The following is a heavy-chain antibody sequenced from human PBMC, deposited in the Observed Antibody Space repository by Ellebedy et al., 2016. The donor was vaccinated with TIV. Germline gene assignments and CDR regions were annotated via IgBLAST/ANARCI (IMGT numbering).Heavy chain of an antibody. D-gene: IGHD2-21*02. CDR2: IGTAGDT. CDR1: GFTFSSYD. Sequence: GESLKISCAASGFTFSSYDMHWVRQVTGKGLEWVSAIGTAGDTYYPGSVKGRFTISRDNAKNSLYLQMNSLRAEDTAVYYCARDRWGVVTAIHYYYYGMDVWGQGTTVTVSS. CDR3: ARDRWGVVTAIHYYYYGMDV. J-gene: IGHJ6*02. V-gene: IGHV3-13*01.